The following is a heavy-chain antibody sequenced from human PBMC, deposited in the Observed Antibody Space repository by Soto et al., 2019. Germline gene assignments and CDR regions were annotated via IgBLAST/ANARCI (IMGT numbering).Heavy chain of an antibody. CDR1: GGSISSYY. CDR3: ARLLVVPATYYYYYYMDV. Sequence: PSETLSLTCTVSGGSISSYYWSWIRQPPGKGLEWIGYIYYSGSTNYNPSLKSRVTISVDTSKNQFSLKLSSVTAADTAVYYCARLLVVPATYYYYYYMDVWGKGTTVTVSS. V-gene: IGHV4-59*08. D-gene: IGHD2-2*01. CDR2: IYYSGST. J-gene: IGHJ6*03.